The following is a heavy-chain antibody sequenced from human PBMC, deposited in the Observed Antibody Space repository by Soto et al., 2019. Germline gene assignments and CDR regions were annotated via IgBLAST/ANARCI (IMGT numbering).Heavy chain of an antibody. J-gene: IGHJ6*02. CDR1: GFTFSDYV. V-gene: IGHV3-23*01. CDR2: ISDGGERT. CDR3: ARDRSTDFGLDV. D-gene: IGHD3-3*01. Sequence: EVQLLESGGDLVQPGGSLRLSCVASGFTFSDYVMSWVRQVPGKGLEWVSSISDGGERTDYRDSVRGRFTISRDNARFTLNLQMNSLRVDDTAIYFCARDRSTDFGLDVWGQGTTVTV.